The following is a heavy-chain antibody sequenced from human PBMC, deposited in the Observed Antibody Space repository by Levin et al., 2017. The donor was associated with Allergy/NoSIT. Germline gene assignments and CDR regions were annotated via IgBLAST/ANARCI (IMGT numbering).Heavy chain of an antibody. Sequence: SLKISCAASGFTFDDYAMHWVRQAPGKGLEWVSGISWNSGSIGYADSVKGRFTISRDNAKNSRYLQINRMRTEETALYYCARDNIGLPDAFDIWGEGTMVIVSS. V-gene: IGHV3-9*01. CDR2: ISWNSGSI. CDR3: ARDNIGLPDAFDI. J-gene: IGHJ3*02. CDR1: GFTFDDYA. D-gene: IGHD3-10*01.